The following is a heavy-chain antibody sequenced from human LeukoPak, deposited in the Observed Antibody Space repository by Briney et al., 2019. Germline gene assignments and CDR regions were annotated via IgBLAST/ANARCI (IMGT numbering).Heavy chain of an antibody. CDR1: GGSISNNNW. J-gene: IGHJ6*02. CDR2: IYYSGST. CDR3: ARDRRPNCSGGSCYSPYYYYGMDV. V-gene: IGHV4-4*02. D-gene: IGHD2-15*01. Sequence: SETLSLTCAVSGGSISNNNWWSWVRQPPGKGLEWIGEIYYSGSTNYNPSLKSPVTISVDKSKNQFSLKLSSVTAADTAVYFCARDRRPNCSGGSCYSPYYYYGMDVWGQGTTVTVSS.